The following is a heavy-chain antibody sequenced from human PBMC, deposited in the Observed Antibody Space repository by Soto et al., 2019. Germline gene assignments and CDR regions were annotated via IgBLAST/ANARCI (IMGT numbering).Heavy chain of an antibody. V-gene: IGHV4-31*03. J-gene: IGHJ6*02. CDR1: GDSISSGAYY. CDR2: IYYSGST. CDR3: ARDLYLQGGMDV. Sequence: SETLSLTCTVSGDSISSGAYYWSWIRQHPGKGLEWIGYIYYSGSTSYNPSLKSRVTISVDTSKNQFSLRLSSVTAADTAVYYCARDLYLQGGMDVWGQGTTVTVSS.